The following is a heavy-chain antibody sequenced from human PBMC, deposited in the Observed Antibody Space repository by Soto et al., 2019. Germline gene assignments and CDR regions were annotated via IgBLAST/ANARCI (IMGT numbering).Heavy chain of an antibody. Sequence: PGGSLRLSCTTSGFTVSSSHMTWVRQAPGKGLEWVSVIYSGGSSYYAVSVQGRFTISRDNSKNTVYLQMNSLRGEDTAMYYCARLGPYGSEGYSFRYNRFDPWGQGTQVTVSS. D-gene: IGHD3-10*01. J-gene: IGHJ5*02. CDR3: ARLGPYGSEGYSFRYNRFDP. V-gene: IGHV3-53*01. CDR1: GFTVSSSH. CDR2: IYSGGSS.